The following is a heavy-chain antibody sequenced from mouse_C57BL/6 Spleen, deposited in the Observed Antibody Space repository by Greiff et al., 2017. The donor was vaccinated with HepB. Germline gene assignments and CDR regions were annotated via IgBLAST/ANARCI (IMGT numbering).Heavy chain of an antibody. CDR2: IRSKSNNYAT. CDR1: GFSFNTYA. Sequence: EVKLVESGGGLVQPKGSLKLSCAASGFSFNTYAMNWVRQAPGKGLEWVARIRSKSNNYATYYADSVKDRFTISRDDSESMLYLQMNNLKTEDTAMYYCVRHDHEYFDVWGTGTTVTVSS. V-gene: IGHV10-1*01. J-gene: IGHJ1*03. CDR3: VRHDHEYFDV.